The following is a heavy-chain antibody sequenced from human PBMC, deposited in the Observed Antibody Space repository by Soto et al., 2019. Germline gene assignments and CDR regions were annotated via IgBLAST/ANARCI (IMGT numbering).Heavy chain of an antibody. CDR3: ARAPQQWLVAGAFDI. D-gene: IGHD6-19*01. CDR2: ISAYNGNT. CDR1: GYTFTSYG. V-gene: IGHV1-18*01. J-gene: IGHJ3*02. Sequence: QVQLVQSGAEVKKPGASVKVSCKASGYTFTSYGISWVRQAPGQGLEWMGWISAYNGNTNYAQKLQGRVTMTTGASTSTADMELRSLRSDVTAVYYCARAPQQWLVAGAFDIWGQGTMVTVSS.